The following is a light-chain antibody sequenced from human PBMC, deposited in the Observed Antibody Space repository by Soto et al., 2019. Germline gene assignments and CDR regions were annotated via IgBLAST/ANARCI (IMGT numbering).Light chain of an antibody. CDR2: AAS. CDR3: QQYNKWPPIT. J-gene: IGKJ5*01. CDR1: QSVSSS. V-gene: IGKV1-39*01. Sequence: DIQMTQSPSSMSASVGDRVTITCRASQSVSSSLNWYQQKPGKAPNLLIYAASILQSGVPSRFSGSGSGTEFTLTISSLQSEDSAVYYCQQYNKWPPITFGQGTRLQIK.